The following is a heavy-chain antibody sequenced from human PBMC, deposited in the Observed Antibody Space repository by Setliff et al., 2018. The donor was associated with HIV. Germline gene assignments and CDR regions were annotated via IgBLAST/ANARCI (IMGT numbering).Heavy chain of an antibody. D-gene: IGHD3-9*01. Sequence: GGSLRLSCVSSTLSLASYSMSWVRQAPGQGLEWVANIKEDGSEDFYVGSVEGRFTISRDNTKGSLYLQMNSLRAEDTAVYYCARRFLTVHMDVWGKGTTVTVSS. CDR1: TLSLASYS. V-gene: IGHV3-7*01. CDR2: IKEDGSED. CDR3: ARRFLTVHMDV. J-gene: IGHJ6*03.